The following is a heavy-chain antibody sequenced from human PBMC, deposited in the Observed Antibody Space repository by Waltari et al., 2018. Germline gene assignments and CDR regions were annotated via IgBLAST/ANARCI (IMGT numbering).Heavy chain of an antibody. D-gene: IGHD1-1*01. J-gene: IGHJ2*01. V-gene: IGHV1-69-2*01. CDR1: GYTFTDYY. CDR3: ATDSGLHWKRAGWYFDL. Sequence: EVQLVQSGAEVKKPGATVKISCKVSGYTFTDYYMHWVQQAPGKGLEWMGLVDPEDGETIYAEKFQGRVTITADTSTDTAYMELSSLRSEDTAVYYCATDSGLHWKRAGWYFDLWGRGTLVTVSS. CDR2: VDPEDGET.